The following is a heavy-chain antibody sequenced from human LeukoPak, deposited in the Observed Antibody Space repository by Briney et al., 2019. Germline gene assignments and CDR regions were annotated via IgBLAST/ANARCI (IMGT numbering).Heavy chain of an antibody. CDR1: GGTFSSYA. V-gene: IGHV1-69*04. CDR3: ASGPLDYYDSSGYPGRY. CDR2: IIPILGIA. Sequence: ASVKVSCRASGGTFSSYAISWVRQAPGQGLEWMGRIIPILGIANYAQKFQGRVTITADKSTSTAYMELSSLRSEDTAVYYCASGPLDYYDSSGYPGRYWGQGTLVTVSS. J-gene: IGHJ4*02. D-gene: IGHD3-22*01.